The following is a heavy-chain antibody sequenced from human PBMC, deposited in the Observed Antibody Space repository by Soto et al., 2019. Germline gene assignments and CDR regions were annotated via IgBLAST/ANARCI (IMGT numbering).Heavy chain of an antibody. CDR1: GYSCTSYW. CDR2: IYPGDSDT. CDR3: ATQDYYGSGRYINYYGMDV. V-gene: IGHV5-51*01. Sequence: PGESLKISCKGFGYSCTSYWIGWVRQMPWKVLEWMGIIYPGDSDTRYSPSFQGQVAISADKSISTAYLQWSSLKASDTAMYYCATQDYYGSGRYINYYGMDVWGQGTTVTVSS. D-gene: IGHD3-10*01. J-gene: IGHJ6*02.